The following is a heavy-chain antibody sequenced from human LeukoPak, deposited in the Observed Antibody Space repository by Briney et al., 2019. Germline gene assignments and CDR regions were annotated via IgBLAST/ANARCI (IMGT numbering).Heavy chain of an antibody. CDR3: ARGTTVTTASAFDI. Sequence: PGGSLRLSCAASGFTFSNAWMNWVRQAPGKGLEWVSSISSRSRHIYYADSVKGRFTTSRDNAKNSLYLQMNSLRAEDTAVYYCARGTTVTTASAFDIWGQGTMVTVSS. CDR2: ISSRSRHI. V-gene: IGHV3-21*01. CDR1: GFTFSNAW. D-gene: IGHD4-17*01. J-gene: IGHJ3*02.